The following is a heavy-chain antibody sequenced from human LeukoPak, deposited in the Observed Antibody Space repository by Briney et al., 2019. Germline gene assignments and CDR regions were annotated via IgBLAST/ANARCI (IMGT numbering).Heavy chain of an antibody. V-gene: IGHV1-69*06. Sequence: PGASVKVSCKTSGGTFSNFAFAWVRQAPGQGLEWMGGIIPIFGTANYAQKFQGRVTITADKSTSTAYMELSSLRSEDTAVYYCARDLPSRKVYYYDTSLRESGFDYWGQGTLVTVSS. J-gene: IGHJ4*02. CDR3: ARDLPSRKVYYYDTSLRESGFDY. CDR1: GGTFSNFA. CDR2: IIPIFGTA. D-gene: IGHD3-22*01.